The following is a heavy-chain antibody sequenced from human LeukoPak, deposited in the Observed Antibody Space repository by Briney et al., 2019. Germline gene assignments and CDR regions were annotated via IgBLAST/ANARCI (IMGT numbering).Heavy chain of an antibody. CDR1: GGSISSYY. J-gene: IGHJ4*02. V-gene: IGHV4-59*01. CDR3: ARAAYGSGSYLYFDY. CDR2: IYYSGST. Sequence: SETLSLTCTVSGGSISSYYWSWIRQPPGKGLEWVGYIYYSGSTNYNPSLKSRVTISVDTSKNQFSLKLSSVTAADTAVYYCARAAYGSGSYLYFDYWGQGTLVTVSS. D-gene: IGHD3-10*01.